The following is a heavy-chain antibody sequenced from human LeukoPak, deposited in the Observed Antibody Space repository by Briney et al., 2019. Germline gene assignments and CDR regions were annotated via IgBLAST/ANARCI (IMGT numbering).Heavy chain of an antibody. D-gene: IGHD6-19*01. CDR1: GYSFTSYW. Sequence: GESLKISCKGSGYSFTSYWISWVRRMPGKGLEWMGRIDPSDSYTNYSLSFQGHVTISADKSISTAYLQWSSLKASDTAMYYCARHTGARYSSGWPPFDYWGQGTLVTVSS. CDR3: ARHTGARYSSGWPPFDY. CDR2: IDPSDSYT. V-gene: IGHV5-10-1*01. J-gene: IGHJ4*02.